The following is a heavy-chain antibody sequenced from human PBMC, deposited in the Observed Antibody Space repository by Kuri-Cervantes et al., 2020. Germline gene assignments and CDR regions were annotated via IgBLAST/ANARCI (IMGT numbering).Heavy chain of an antibody. CDR2: ISSSSSTI. D-gene: IGHD3-10*01. CDR1: GFTLSSYS. J-gene: IGHJ6*02. CDR3: ARLTYYSGSGSYYNDPYGMDV. V-gene: IGHV3-48*04. Sequence: GGSLRLSCAASGFTLSSYSMNWVRQAPGKGLEWVSYISSSSSTIYYADSVKGRFTISRDNGKNSLYLQMNSLRVEDTAVYYCARLTYYSGSGSYYNDPYGMDVWGQGTTVTVSS.